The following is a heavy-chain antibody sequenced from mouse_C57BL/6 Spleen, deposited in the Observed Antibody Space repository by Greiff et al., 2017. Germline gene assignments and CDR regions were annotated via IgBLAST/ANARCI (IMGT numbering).Heavy chain of an antibody. CDR1: GYTFTSYW. CDR3: ARVAGTGYFDV. V-gene: IGHV1-64*01. Sequence: QVQLQQPGAELVKPGASVKLSCKASGYTFTSYWMHWVKQRPGQGLEWIGMIHPNSGSTNYNEKFKSKATLTVDKSSSTAYMQLSSTTSEDSAVYYCARVAGTGYFDVWGTGTTVTVSS. CDR2: IHPNSGST. J-gene: IGHJ1*03. D-gene: IGHD4-1*01.